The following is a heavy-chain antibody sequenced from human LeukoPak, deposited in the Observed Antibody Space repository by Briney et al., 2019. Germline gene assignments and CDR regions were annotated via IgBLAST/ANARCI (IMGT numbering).Heavy chain of an antibody. J-gene: IGHJ4*02. CDR2: FDPEDGET. D-gene: IGHD3-10*01. Sequence: ASVKVSCKVSGYTLTELSMHWVRQAPGKGLEWMGGFDPEDGETIYAQKFQGRVTMTEDTSTDTAYMELSSLRSEDTAVYYCATGPMVRGARPFDYWGQGTLVTVSS. CDR1: GYTLTELS. V-gene: IGHV1-24*01. CDR3: ATGPMVRGARPFDY.